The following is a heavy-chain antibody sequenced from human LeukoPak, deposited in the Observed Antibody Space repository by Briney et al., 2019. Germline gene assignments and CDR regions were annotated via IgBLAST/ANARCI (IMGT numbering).Heavy chain of an antibody. J-gene: IGHJ4*02. Sequence: ASVKVSCKASGYTFTSYDINWVRQATGQGLEWMGWMNPNSGNTGYAQKFQGRVTMTRNTSISTAYMELSSLRSEDTAVYYCARSGGSSSGWYGPPLDDYWGQGTLVTVSS. CDR3: ARSGGSSSGWYGPPLDDY. CDR1: GYTFTSYD. V-gene: IGHV1-8*01. D-gene: IGHD6-19*01. CDR2: MNPNSGNT.